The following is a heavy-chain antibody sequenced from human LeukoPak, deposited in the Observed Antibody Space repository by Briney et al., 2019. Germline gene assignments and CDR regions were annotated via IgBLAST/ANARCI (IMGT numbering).Heavy chain of an antibody. CDR3: ARQGALVKGIDY. CDR2: INPNSGGT. V-gene: IGHV1-2*02. CDR1: GYTFTGYY. D-gene: IGHD6-13*01. Sequence: ASVTVSCKASGYTFTGYYMHWVRQAPGQGLEWMGWINPNSGGTNYAQKFQGRVTMTRDTSINTAYMELSRLRSDDTAVYYCARQGALVKGIDYWGQGTLVTVSS. J-gene: IGHJ4*02.